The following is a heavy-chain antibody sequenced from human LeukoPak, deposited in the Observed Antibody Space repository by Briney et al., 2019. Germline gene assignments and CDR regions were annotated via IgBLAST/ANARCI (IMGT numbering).Heavy chain of an antibody. CDR2: ISSSSSYI. J-gene: IGHJ4*02. V-gene: IGHV3-21*01. Sequence: TGGSLRLSCAASGFTFSSYSMNWVRQAPGKGLEWVSSISSSSSYIYYADSVKGRFTISRDNAKNSLYLQMNSLRAEDTAVYYCARGRYNWIRNLDNDYWGQGTLVTVSS. D-gene: IGHD1-1*01. CDR1: GFTFSSYS. CDR3: ARGRYNWIRNLDNDY.